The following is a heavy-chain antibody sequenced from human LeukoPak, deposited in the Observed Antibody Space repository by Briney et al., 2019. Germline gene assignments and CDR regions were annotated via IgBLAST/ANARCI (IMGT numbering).Heavy chain of an antibody. J-gene: IGHJ6*02. CDR1: GYTFTGYY. V-gene: IGHV1-2*02. D-gene: IGHD3-10*01. Sequence: ASVKLSCTSSGYTFTGYYMHWVRQAPGQGLEWMGCINPNSGGTNYAQKFQGRVTMTRDTSISTAYMELSRLRSDDTAVYYCAKDRIPMVRGVIITSGYYYYGMDVWGQGTTVTVSS. CDR2: INPNSGGT. CDR3: AKDRIPMVRGVIITSGYYYYGMDV.